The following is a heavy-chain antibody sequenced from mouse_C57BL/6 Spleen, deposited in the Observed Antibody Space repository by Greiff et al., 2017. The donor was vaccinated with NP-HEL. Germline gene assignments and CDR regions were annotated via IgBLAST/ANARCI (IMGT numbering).Heavy chain of an antibody. D-gene: IGHD1-1*01. CDR3: AYYGSSYDYAMDY. CDR2: IDPEDGDT. J-gene: IGHJ4*01. V-gene: IGHV14-1*01. Sequence: EVKLQESGAELVRPGASVKLSCTASGFNIKDYYMHWVKQRPEQGLEWIGRIDPEDGDTEYAPKFQGKATMTADTSSNTAYLQLSSLTSEDTAVYYCAYYGSSYDYAMDYWGQGTSVTVSS. CDR1: GFNIKDYY.